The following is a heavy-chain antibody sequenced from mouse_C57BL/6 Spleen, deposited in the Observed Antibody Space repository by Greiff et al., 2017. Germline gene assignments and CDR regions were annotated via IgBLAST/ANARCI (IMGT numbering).Heavy chain of an antibody. V-gene: IGHV1-15*01. CDR2: IDPETGGT. D-gene: IGHD2-2*01. CDR3: TRRVFYYGYDETWFAY. Sequence: QVQLKQSGAELVRPGASVTLSCKASGYTFTDYEMHWVKQTPVHGLEWIGAIDPETGGTAYNQKFKGKSILTADKSSSTAYMELRSLTSEDSAVYYCTRRVFYYGYDETWFAYWGQGTLVTVSA. J-gene: IGHJ3*01. CDR1: GYTFTDYE.